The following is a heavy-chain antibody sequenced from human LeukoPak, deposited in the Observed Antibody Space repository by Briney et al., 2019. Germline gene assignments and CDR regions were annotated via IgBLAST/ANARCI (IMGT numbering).Heavy chain of an antibody. CDR2: IKQDGSEK. Sequence: GGSLRLSCAASGFTFSSYWMSWVRQAPGKGLEWVANIKQDGSEKYYVDSVKGRFTISRDNAKNSLYLQMNSLRAEDTALYYCARHPSYDFWSGPDYWGQGTLVTVSS. D-gene: IGHD3-3*01. CDR3: ARHPSYDFWSGPDY. CDR1: GFTFSSYW. J-gene: IGHJ4*02. V-gene: IGHV3-7*03.